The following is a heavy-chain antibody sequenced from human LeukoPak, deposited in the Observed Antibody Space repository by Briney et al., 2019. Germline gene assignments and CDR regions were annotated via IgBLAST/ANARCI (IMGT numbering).Heavy chain of an antibody. CDR2: ISGSGNTI. CDR1: GFTFSDYY. J-gene: IGHJ5*02. CDR3: ARDLEQQMVLGRFDP. V-gene: IGHV3-11*01. Sequence: PGGSLRLSCAASGFTFSDYYMNWIRQAPGKGLEWISYISGSGNTIYQADSVKGRFTISRDNAKNSLFLQMNSLRADDAAVYYCARDLEQQMVLGRFDPWGQGTLVTVSS. D-gene: IGHD6-13*01.